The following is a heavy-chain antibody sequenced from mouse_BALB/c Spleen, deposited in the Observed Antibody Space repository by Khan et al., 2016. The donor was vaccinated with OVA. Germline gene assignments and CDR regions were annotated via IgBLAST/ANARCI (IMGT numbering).Heavy chain of an antibody. J-gene: IGHJ3*01. CDR1: GYSITSEYT. V-gene: IGHV3-2*02. D-gene: IGHD2-4*01. CDR3: ARKDYYDYDPFPY. CDR2: ISYSGNT. Sequence: EVQLQESGPGLVKPSQSLSLTCTVTGYSITSEYTWNWIRQFPGNKLEWMGFISYSGNTRYNPSLKSRISITRDTSKNQLFLQLNSVTSEDTATYYCARKDYYDYDPFPYWGQETLVTVSA.